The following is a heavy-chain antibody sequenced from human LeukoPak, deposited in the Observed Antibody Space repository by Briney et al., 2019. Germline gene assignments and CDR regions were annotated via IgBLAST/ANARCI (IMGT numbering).Heavy chain of an antibody. J-gene: IGHJ4*02. Sequence: SQTLSLTCTVSGGSISSNYWSWIRQPPGNRLEWIGSIYYSGSTYYNPSLKSRVTISVDTSKNQFSLKLSSVTAADTAVYYCASVSAATVVTPKYYFDYWGQGTLVTVSS. CDR1: GGSISSNY. D-gene: IGHD4-23*01. CDR2: IYYSGST. V-gene: IGHV4-59*05. CDR3: ASVSAATVVTPKYYFDY.